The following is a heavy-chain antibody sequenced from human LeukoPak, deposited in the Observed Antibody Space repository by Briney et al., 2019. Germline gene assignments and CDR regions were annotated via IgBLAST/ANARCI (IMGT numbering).Heavy chain of an antibody. J-gene: IGHJ4*02. CDR3: ARECGYSYGYCY. D-gene: IGHD5-18*01. CDR2: ISSSGSTI. V-gene: IGHV3-48*04. CDR1: GFTFSSYW. Sequence: GGSLRLSCAASGFTFSSYWMSWVRQAPGKGLEWVSYISSSGSTIYYADSVKGRFTISRDNAKNSLYLQMNSLRAEDTAVYYCARECGYSYGYCYWGQGTLVTVSS.